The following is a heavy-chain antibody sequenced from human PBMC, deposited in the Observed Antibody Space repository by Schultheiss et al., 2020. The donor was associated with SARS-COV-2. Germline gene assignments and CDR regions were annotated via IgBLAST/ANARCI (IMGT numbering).Heavy chain of an antibody. J-gene: IGHJ4*02. V-gene: IGHV4-31*03. Sequence: SETLSLTCTVSGGSISSGGYYWSWIRQHPGKGLEWIGYIYYSGSTYYNPSLKSRVTISVDTSKNQFSLKLSSVTAADTAVYYCARLGDWGYYFDYWGQGTLVTVSS. D-gene: IGHD2-21*01. CDR3: ARLGDWGYYFDY. CDR1: GGSISSGGYY. CDR2: IYYSGST.